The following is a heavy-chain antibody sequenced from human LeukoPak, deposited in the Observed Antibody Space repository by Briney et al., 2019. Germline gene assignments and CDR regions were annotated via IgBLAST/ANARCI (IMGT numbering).Heavy chain of an antibody. D-gene: IGHD1-26*01. Sequence: ASVKVSCKASGYTFTSYDINWVRQATGQGLEWMGWMNPNSGNTGYAQKFQGRVTMTRNTSISTAYMELSSLRSEDTAVYYCARERRGSGSYLSWGQGTLVTVSS. CDR2: MNPNSGNT. V-gene: IGHV1-8*01. CDR1: GYTFTSYD. J-gene: IGHJ4*02. CDR3: ARERRGSGSYLS.